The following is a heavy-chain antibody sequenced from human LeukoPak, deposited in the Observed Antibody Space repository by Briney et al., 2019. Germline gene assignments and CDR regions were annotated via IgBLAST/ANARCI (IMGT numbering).Heavy chain of an antibody. Sequence: GGSLRLSCAASGFTFSSYSMNWVRQAPGKGLEWVSSISSSSSYIYYADSVKGRFTISRDNAKNSLYLQMNSLRAEDTAVYYCARDRTSYYYMDVWGKGTTVTVSS. J-gene: IGHJ6*03. CDR3: ARDRTSYYYMDV. V-gene: IGHV3-21*01. CDR1: GFTFSSYS. CDR2: ISSSSSYI. D-gene: IGHD1-7*01.